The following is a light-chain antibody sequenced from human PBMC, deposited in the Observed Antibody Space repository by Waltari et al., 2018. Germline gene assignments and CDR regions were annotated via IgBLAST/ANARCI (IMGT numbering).Light chain of an antibody. Sequence: DIMMTQSPISLPVSPGEPAYISCRPSQSLLHSNGYHYLDWYLQKPGQSPQLLIYFGSNRASGVADRFSGSASGTDFTLKVSRVEAEDVGVYFCMQGLQIPFTFGQGTKLEI. CDR1: QSLLHSNGYHY. J-gene: IGKJ2*01. CDR3: MQGLQIPFT. CDR2: FGS. V-gene: IGKV2-28*01.